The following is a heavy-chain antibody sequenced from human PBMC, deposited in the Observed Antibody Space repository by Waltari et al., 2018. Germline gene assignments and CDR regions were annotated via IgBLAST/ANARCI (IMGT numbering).Heavy chain of an antibody. D-gene: IGHD6-13*01. Sequence: QVQLVQSGAEVKKPGASVKVSCKASGYTFTGYYMHWVRQAPGQGLEWMGWIDPNSGGTNYAQKFQGWVTMTRDTSISTAYMELSRLRSDDTAVYYCARGLYSSSWYDYYYGMDVWGQGTTVTVSS. V-gene: IGHV1-2*04. J-gene: IGHJ6*02. CDR2: IDPNSGGT. CDR1: GYTFTGYY. CDR3: ARGLYSSSWYDYYYGMDV.